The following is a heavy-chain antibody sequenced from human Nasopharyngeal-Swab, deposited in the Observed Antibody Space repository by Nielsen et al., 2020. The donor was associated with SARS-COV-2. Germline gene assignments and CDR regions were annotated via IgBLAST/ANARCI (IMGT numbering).Heavy chain of an antibody. CDR1: GYSFTSYW. V-gene: IGHV5-51*01. CDR3: TRAAAGTYPFDY. Sequence: GESLNTSCKGSGYSFTSYWIGWVRQLPGKGVEWMGIIYPGDSDTRYRPSFQGQVTISADKSISTAYLRWSSLRASDTAMYYCTRAAAGTYPFDYWGQGTLVNVSS. J-gene: IGHJ4*02. D-gene: IGHD6-13*01. CDR2: IYPGDSDT.